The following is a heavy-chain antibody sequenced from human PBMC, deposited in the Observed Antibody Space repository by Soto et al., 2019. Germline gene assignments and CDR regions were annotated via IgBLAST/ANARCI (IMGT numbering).Heavy chain of an antibody. CDR1: GYSVTTFG. CDR2: ISGYDDNT. V-gene: IGHV1-18*01. Sequence: ASVKVSCKASGYSVTTFGITWVRQAPGQGLEWMGWISGYDDNTRYAQRFQGRVTMTTDTSTSTAYMELTSLRSDDTAVYSCARDHSIYASGWNFDYWGQGTLVTVSS. CDR3: ARDHSIYASGWNFDY. J-gene: IGHJ4*02. D-gene: IGHD6-19*01.